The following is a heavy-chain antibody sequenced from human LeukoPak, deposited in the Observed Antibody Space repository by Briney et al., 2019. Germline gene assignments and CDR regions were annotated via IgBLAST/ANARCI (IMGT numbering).Heavy chain of an antibody. D-gene: IGHD5-18*01. CDR1: GITFSNYA. Sequence: GGTLRLSCVASGITFSNYAVSWVRQAPEKGLDWVSVISGSAHKIRYADSVKGRFTISRDNSENIVYLQMNNLRVEDTAVYYCAGRPTGYSSGYIHWGQGTLVTVSS. CDR3: AGRPTGYSSGYIH. CDR2: ISGSAHKI. V-gene: IGHV3-23*01. J-gene: IGHJ4*02.